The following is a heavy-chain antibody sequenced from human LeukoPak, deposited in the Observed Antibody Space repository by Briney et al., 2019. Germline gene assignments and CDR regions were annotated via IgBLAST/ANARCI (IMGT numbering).Heavy chain of an antibody. CDR2: VKQDGSEK. CDR3: ARGGPIGAFDI. J-gene: IGHJ3*02. V-gene: IGHV3-7*01. Sequence: GGSLRLSCAASGFTFNDAWMSWVRQAPGKGLEWVGNVKQDGSEKNYVDSVKGRFTISRDNAKNSLYLQMNSLRADDTAVYYCARGGPIGAFDIWGQGTMVTVSS. D-gene: IGHD2-15*01. CDR1: GFTFNDAW.